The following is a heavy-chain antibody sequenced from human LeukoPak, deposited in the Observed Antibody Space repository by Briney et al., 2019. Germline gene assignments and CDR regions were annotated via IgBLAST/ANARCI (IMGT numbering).Heavy chain of an antibody. CDR1: GLTFSSYA. CDR2: ISGSGGST. J-gene: IGHJ6*02. CDR3: ANAPSDYGDYYLLGFGMDV. Sequence: GGSLRLSCAASGLTFSSYAMRWVRQAPGKGVEGVSAISGSGGSTYYADSVKGRFTISRDNSKNTVYLQMNSLRAEDTAVYHCANAPSDYGDYYLLGFGMDVWGQGTTVTVSS. D-gene: IGHD4-17*01. V-gene: IGHV3-23*01.